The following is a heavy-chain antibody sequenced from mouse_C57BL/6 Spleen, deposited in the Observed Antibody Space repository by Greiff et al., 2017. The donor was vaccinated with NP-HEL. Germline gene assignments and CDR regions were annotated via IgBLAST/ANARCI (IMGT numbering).Heavy chain of an antibody. CDR3: ARQDLLLRPSWFAY. Sequence: EVQVVESGGDLVKPGGSLKLSCAASGFTFSSYGMSWVRQTPDKRLEWVATISSGGSYTYYPDSVKGRFTISRDNAKNTLYLQMSSLKSEDTAMYYCARQDLLLRPSWFAYWGQGTLVTVSA. CDR2: ISSGGSYT. V-gene: IGHV5-6*01. CDR1: GFTFSSYG. J-gene: IGHJ3*01. D-gene: IGHD1-1*01.